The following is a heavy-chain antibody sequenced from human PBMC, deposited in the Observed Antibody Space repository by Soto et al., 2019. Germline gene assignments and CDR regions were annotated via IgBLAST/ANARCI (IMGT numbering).Heavy chain of an antibody. Sequence: ASVKVSCKASGYTFTSYAMHWVRQAPGQRLEWMGWINAGNGNTKYSQKFQGRVTITRDTSASTAYMELSSLRSEDTAVYYCARVRYCSGGSCYSFVAFDIWGQGTMVTVSS. J-gene: IGHJ3*02. V-gene: IGHV1-3*01. CDR1: GYTFTSYA. D-gene: IGHD2-15*01. CDR3: ARVRYCSGGSCYSFVAFDI. CDR2: INAGNGNT.